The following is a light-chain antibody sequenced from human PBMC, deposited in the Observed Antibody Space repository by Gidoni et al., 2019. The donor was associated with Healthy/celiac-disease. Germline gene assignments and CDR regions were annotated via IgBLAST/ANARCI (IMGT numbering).Light chain of an antibody. CDR2: GAS. Sequence: PATLSVSPGERATLSCRASQSVSSNLAWYQQKPGQAPRLLIYGASTRATGIPARFSGSGSGTEFTLTISSLQSEDFAVYYCQQYNNWPPLTFXGXTKVEIK. CDR3: QQYNNWPPLT. V-gene: IGKV3-15*01. J-gene: IGKJ4*01. CDR1: QSVSSN.